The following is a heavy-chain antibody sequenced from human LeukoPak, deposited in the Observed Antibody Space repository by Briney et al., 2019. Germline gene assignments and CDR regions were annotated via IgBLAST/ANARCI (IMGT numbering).Heavy chain of an antibody. Sequence: GGSLRLSCAASGFTLRNYWMYWVRQAPGKGLVCVARSNGDGSTTNYADSVKGRFIISRDNAKNTLYLQMNSLRAEDTAVYFCARGGGLDVWGQGATVTVSS. V-gene: IGHV3-74*01. CDR1: GFTLRNYW. CDR3: ARGGGLDV. CDR2: SNGDGSTT. D-gene: IGHD3-16*01. J-gene: IGHJ6*02.